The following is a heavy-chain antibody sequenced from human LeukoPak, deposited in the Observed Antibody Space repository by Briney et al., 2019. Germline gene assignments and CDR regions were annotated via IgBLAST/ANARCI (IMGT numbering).Heavy chain of an antibody. Sequence: SETLSLTCTVSGGSISSSSYYWGWIRQPPGKGLEWIGSIYYSGSTYYNPSLKSRVTISVDTSKNQFSLKLSSVTAADTAVYYCARDEYYYDSSGYSYYFDYWGQGTLVTVSS. CDR3: ARDEYYYDSSGYSYYFDY. J-gene: IGHJ4*02. CDR2: IYYSGST. D-gene: IGHD3-22*01. V-gene: IGHV4-39*01. CDR1: GGSISSSSYY.